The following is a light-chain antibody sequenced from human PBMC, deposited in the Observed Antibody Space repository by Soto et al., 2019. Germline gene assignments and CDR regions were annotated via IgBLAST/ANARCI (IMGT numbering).Light chain of an antibody. Sequence: QSVPPQPASGSRSRGQSITIACTGTSRDVGAYNFVSWYQQHPGKLPKLMIFDVSRRPSGVSDRFSGSKSGNTASLTISWLQAEDEGDYYCSSYTSSSTHVFGSGTKVTVL. J-gene: IGLJ1*01. CDR1: SRDVGAYNF. CDR3: SSYTSSSTHV. CDR2: DVS. V-gene: IGLV2-14*03.